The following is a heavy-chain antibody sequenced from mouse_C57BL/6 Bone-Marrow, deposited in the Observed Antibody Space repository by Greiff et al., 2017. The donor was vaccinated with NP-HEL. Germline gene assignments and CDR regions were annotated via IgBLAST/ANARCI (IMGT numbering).Heavy chain of an antibody. CDR3: AKNEGYYGSSYDWYFDV. Sequence: VKLMESGPGLVQPSQSLSITCTVSGFSLTSYGVHWVRQPPGKGLEWLGVIWSGGSTDYNAAFISRLSISKDNSKSQVFFKMNSLQADDTAIYYCAKNEGYYGSSYDWYFDVWGTGTTVTVSS. J-gene: IGHJ1*03. CDR1: GFSLTSYG. CDR2: IWSGGST. V-gene: IGHV2-4*01. D-gene: IGHD1-1*01.